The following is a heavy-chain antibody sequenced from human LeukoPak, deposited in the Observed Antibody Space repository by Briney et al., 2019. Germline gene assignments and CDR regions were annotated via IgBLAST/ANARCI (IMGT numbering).Heavy chain of an antibody. CDR3: ARGATTAHDAFDI. D-gene: IGHD4-17*01. J-gene: IGHJ3*02. CDR1: GFTFNSYA. CDR2: IYSGGST. Sequence: GGSLRLSCAASGFTFNSYAMSWVRQAPGKGLEWVSVIYSGGSTYYADSVKGRFTISRDNSKNTLYLQMNSLRAEDTAVYYCARGATTAHDAFDIWGQGTMVTVSS. V-gene: IGHV3-53*01.